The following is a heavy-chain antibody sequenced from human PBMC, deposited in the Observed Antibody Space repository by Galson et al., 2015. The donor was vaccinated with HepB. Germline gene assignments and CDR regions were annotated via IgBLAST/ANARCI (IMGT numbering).Heavy chain of an antibody. CDR2: IWYDGSNK. CDR1: GFTFSNYG. J-gene: IGHJ3*02. CDR3: ARGDYGGNPSGDAGDAFDI. V-gene: IGHV3-33*01. D-gene: IGHD4-23*01. Sequence: SLRLSCAASGFTFSNYGMHWVRQAPGKGLEWVAIIWYDGSNKYYADSVKGRFTISRDNSKNMLYLQMNSLRAEDTAVYYCARGDYGGNPSGDAGDAFDIWGQGTMVTVSS.